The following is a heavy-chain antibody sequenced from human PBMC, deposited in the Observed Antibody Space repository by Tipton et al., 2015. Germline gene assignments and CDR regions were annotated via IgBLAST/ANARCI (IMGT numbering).Heavy chain of an antibody. Sequence: SLRLSCAASGFTFSNYDMHWVRQATGKGLEWVSAIGTAGDTYYPGSVKGRFTISRENAKNSLYLQINSLRAEDTAVYYCAKDQGYCSNTKCPFDYWGQGSLVTVSS. J-gene: IGHJ4*02. CDR1: GFTFSNYD. D-gene: IGHD2-2*01. V-gene: IGHV3-13*01. CDR3: AKDQGYCSNTKCPFDY. CDR2: IGTAGDT.